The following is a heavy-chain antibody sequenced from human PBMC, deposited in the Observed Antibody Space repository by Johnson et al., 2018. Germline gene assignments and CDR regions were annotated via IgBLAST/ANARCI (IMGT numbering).Heavy chain of an antibody. CDR2: ISGGGGST. V-gene: IGHV3-23*04. D-gene: IGHD5-24*01. J-gene: IGHJ6*02. CDR1: GFTFSSYA. Sequence: EVQLVESGGGLVQPGGSLRLSCAASGFTFSSYAMSWVRQAPGKGLEWVAAISGGGGSTYYADSVKGRFIISRDNSKKTLYTQMNSRRAEDTAVYYCAKIEMATWALYYYGMDVWGQGTTVTVSS. CDR3: AKIEMATWALYYYGMDV.